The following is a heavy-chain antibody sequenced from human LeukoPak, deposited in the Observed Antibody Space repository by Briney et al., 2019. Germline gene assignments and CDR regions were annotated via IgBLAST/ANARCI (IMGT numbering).Heavy chain of an antibody. CDR1: GGSFSGYY. D-gene: IGHD4-17*01. CDR2: INHSGST. J-gene: IGHJ1*01. CDR3: ARRGGGDYGFQH. Sequence: SETLSLTCAVYGGSFSGYYWSWIRQPPGKGLEWIGEINHSGSTNYNPSLKSRVTISVDTSKNQFSLKLSSVTAADTAVYYCARRGGGDYGFQHWGQGTLVTVSS. V-gene: IGHV4-34*01.